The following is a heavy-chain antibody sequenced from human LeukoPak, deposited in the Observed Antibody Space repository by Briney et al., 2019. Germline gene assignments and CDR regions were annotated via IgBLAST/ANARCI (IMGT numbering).Heavy chain of an antibody. CDR3: ARGVDIAAAALIDY. Sequence: PGGSLRLSCAASGFTFISYSMNWVRQAPGKGLEWVSSISTSSSYIYYADSVKGRSTISRDNAQNSLYLQMNSLRAEDTAVYHCARGVDIAAAALIDYWGQGTLVTVSS. D-gene: IGHD6-13*01. V-gene: IGHV3-21*01. J-gene: IGHJ4*02. CDR1: GFTFISYS. CDR2: ISTSSSYI.